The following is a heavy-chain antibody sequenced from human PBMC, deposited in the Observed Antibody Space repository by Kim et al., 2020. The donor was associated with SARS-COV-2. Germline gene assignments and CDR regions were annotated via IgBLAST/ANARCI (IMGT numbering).Heavy chain of an antibody. V-gene: IGHV3-23*01. CDR3: AKDPSGGAYFDY. J-gene: IGHJ4*02. Sequence: AASVQGRFTISRDNSKNTLYLQMNSLRAEDTALYFCAKDPSGGAYFDYWGQGTLVTVSS. D-gene: IGHD2-8*02.